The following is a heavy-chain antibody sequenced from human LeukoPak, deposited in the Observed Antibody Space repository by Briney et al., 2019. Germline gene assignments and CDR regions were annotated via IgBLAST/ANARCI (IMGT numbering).Heavy chain of an antibody. D-gene: IGHD2-2*02. CDR2: INSDGSWR. Sequence: PGGTLRLSCAASGYYWMHWVRQAPGKGLVWVSNINSDGSWRGYADSVKGRITISKDNAKNTVYMQMNNLRAEDTAVYYCVSFYKTNWGRGTLVTVSS. CDR3: VSFYKTN. CDR1: GYYW. J-gene: IGHJ4*02. V-gene: IGHV3-74*01.